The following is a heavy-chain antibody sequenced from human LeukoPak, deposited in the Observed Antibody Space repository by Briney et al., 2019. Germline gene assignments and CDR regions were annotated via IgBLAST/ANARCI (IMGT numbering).Heavy chain of an antibody. CDR1: GFTFSSYG. CDR2: IWYDGSNK. J-gene: IGHJ4*02. V-gene: IGHV3-33*08. D-gene: IGHD3-22*01. Sequence: GGSLRLSCAAPGFTFSSYGMHWVRQAPGKGLEWVAVIWYDGSNKYYADSVKGRFPISRDNSKNTLYLQMNSLRAEDTAVYYCAKPNSSGFSDFDYWGQGTLVTVSS. CDR3: AKPNSSGFSDFDY.